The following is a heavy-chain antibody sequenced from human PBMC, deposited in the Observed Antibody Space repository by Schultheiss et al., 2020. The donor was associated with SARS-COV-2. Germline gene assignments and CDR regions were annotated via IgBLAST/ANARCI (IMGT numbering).Heavy chain of an antibody. CDR1: GGSISSSSYY. CDR3: ARVPDTSYDFWSGYYGSWFDP. J-gene: IGHJ5*02. D-gene: IGHD3-3*01. Sequence: SQTLSLTCTVSGGSISSSSYYWSWIRQPPGKGLEWIGYIYYSGSTNYNPSLKSRVTMSVDTSKNQFSLKLSSVTAADTAVYYCARVPDTSYDFWSGYYGSWFDPWGQGTLVTVSS. CDR2: IYYSGST. V-gene: IGHV4-61*01.